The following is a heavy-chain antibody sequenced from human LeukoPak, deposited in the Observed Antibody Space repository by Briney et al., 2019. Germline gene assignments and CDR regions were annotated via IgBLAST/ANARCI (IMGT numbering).Heavy chain of an antibody. J-gene: IGHJ5*02. CDR1: GFTFSSYAI. CDR3: AKLYSSASWFDP. D-gene: IGHD6-19*01. V-gene: IGHV4-4*02. Sequence: GSLRLSCATSGFTFSSYAISWVRQPPGKGLEWIGEIYHSGSTNYNASLKSRVTISVDKSKNQFSLELSSMTAADTAVYYCAKLYSSASWFDPWGQGTLVTVSS. CDR2: IYHSGST.